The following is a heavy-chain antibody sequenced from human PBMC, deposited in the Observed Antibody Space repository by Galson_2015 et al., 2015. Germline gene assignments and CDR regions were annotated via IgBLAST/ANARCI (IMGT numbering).Heavy chain of an antibody. CDR3: ARDPVKTRGTYLNYYDYGDYEIDY. Sequence: SLRLSCAGSGFTFSTCAMHWVRQAPGKGLEWVAVISYDGKIKYVDSVKGRFTISRDTSANTLFLQLNSLRAEDTAVYYCARDPVKTRGTYLNYYDYGDYEIDYWGQGTLVIVSS. V-gene: IGHV3-30*04. CDR1: GFTFSTCA. D-gene: IGHD4-17*01. J-gene: IGHJ4*02. CDR2: ISYDGKI.